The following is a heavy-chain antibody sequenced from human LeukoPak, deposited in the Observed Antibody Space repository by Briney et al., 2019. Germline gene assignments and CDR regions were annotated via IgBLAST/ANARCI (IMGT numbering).Heavy chain of an antibody. CDR3: ARGLRGYSAYDLGYYYYYMDV. CDR2: IKEDGSEE. D-gene: IGHD5-12*01. CDR1: TFTFSDYS. Sequence: PGGSLRLSCAASTFTFSDYSMSWVRQAPGRGLEWVANIKEDGSEEDYVDSVKGRFTISRDNAKNSLFLQLNSLRAEDTAVYYCARGLRGYSAYDLGYYYYYMDVWGKGTTVTVSS. J-gene: IGHJ6*03. V-gene: IGHV3-7*01.